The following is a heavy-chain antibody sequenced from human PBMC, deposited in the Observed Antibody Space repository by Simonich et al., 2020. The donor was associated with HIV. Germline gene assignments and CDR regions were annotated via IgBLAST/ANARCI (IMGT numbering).Heavy chain of an antibody. D-gene: IGHD1-1*01. J-gene: IGHJ6*02. V-gene: IGHV3-48*03. Sequence: EVQLVESGGGLVQPGGSLRLSCAASGFTFSSYEMNWVGQAPGKGLEWISYISSSDSTIYYADSVKGRFTISRDNAKNSLYLQMNSLRAEDTAVYHCARDSENNWNDAPHGMDVWGQGTTVTVSS. CDR2: ISSSDSTI. CDR3: ARDSENNWNDAPHGMDV. CDR1: GFTFSSYE.